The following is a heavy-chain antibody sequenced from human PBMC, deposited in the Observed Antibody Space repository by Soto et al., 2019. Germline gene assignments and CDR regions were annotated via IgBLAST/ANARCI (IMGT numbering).Heavy chain of an antibody. CDR3: ARASFSHCSDTSCYLDWYFHL. D-gene: IGHD2-2*01. CDR2: IWFDGSYK. V-gene: IGHV3-33*01. J-gene: IGHJ2*01. CDR1: GFTFSSYG. Sequence: AGGSLRLSCAASGFTFSSYGMHWVRQAPGKGLEWVAVIWFDGSYKYYADSVKGRFTISRDNSKNSLYLQMNSLRAEDTAVYYCARASFSHCSDTSCYLDWYFHLWGRGTLVTVSS.